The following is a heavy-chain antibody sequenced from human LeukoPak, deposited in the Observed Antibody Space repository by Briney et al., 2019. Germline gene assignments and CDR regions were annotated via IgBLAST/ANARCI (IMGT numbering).Heavy chain of an antibody. Sequence: SETLSLTCSISGGSISNNYWSWIRQPPGQGLEWIGYIYYSGNTNYNPSLKSRITISIDTSKNQFSLKLRSVTAADTAVYFCAREQGHIDYWGQGTLVTVSS. J-gene: IGHJ4*02. V-gene: IGHV4-59*01. CDR2: IYYSGNT. CDR3: AREQGHIDY. CDR1: GGSISNNY.